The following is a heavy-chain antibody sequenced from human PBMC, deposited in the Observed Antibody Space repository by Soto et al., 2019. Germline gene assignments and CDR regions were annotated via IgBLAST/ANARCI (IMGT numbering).Heavy chain of an antibody. CDR1: GFTFSSYG. J-gene: IGHJ6*02. Sequence: PGWCLRLSCAASGFTFSSYGMHWVRQAPGKGLEWVAVISYDGSNKYYADAVKGRFTISRYNSKNTLYLQMNSLRAEDTAVYYCAKLIHAFSSGYYEYYYYGMDVWCQGTTVNVSS. V-gene: IGHV3-30*18. CDR3: AKLIHAFSSGYYEYYYYGMDV. CDR2: ISYDGSNK. D-gene: IGHD3-3*01.